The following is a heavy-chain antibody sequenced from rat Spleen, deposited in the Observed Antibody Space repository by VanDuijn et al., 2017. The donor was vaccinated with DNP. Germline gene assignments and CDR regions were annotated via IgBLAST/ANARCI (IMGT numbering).Heavy chain of an antibody. CDR1: GFTFSDYN. CDR2: ISYVGSST. CDR3: ARERTAMDA. Sequence: EVQLVESGGGLVQPGRSLKLSCAASGFTFSDYNMAWVRQAPKKGLEWVATISYVGSSTYYLDSVKGRFTISRDNAKSTLYLQMDSMRSEDTATYYCARERTAMDAWGQGTSVTVSS. V-gene: IGHV5-7*01. J-gene: IGHJ4*01.